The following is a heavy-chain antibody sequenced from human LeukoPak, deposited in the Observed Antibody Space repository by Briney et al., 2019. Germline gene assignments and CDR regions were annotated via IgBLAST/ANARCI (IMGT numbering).Heavy chain of an antibody. Sequence: SQTLSLTCAISGDSVSSNSAARNWIKQSPSRGLEWLGRTYYRSKWYNDYAVSVKSRITINPDTSKNQFSLQLNSVTPEDTAVYYCARDLYYDSSGYYYFDYWGQGTLVTVSS. CDR2: TYYRSKWYN. CDR3: ARDLYYDSSGYYYFDY. CDR1: GDSVSSNSAA. V-gene: IGHV6-1*01. J-gene: IGHJ4*02. D-gene: IGHD3-22*01.